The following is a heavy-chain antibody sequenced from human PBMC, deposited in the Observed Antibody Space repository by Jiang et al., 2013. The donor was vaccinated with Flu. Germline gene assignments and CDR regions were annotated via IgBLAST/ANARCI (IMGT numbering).Heavy chain of an antibody. CDR2: INTNTGNP. Sequence: CKASGYTFTSYAVNWVRQAPGQGLEWMGWINTNTGNPTYAQGFTGRFVFSLDTSVSTAYLQISSLKAEDTAVYYCARERRVVVTAIQGYFQHWGQGALVTVSS. CDR1: GYTFTSYA. CDR3: ARERRVVVTAIQGYFQH. D-gene: IGHD2-21*02. J-gene: IGHJ1*01. V-gene: IGHV7-4-1*02.